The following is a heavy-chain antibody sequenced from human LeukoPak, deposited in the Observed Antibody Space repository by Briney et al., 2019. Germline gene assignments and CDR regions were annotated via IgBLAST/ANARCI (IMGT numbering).Heavy chain of an antibody. CDR1: GFTFSDYY. Sequence: GGSLRLSCAASGFTFSDYYMSWIRQTPGKGLEWVSYISSSGTTIYYADSVKGRFTISRDNAKNSLYLQMNSLRAEDTAVYYCARRKNYYDSSGYYTIYYFDYWGQGTLVTVSS. V-gene: IGHV3-11*01. CDR3: ARRKNYYDSSGYYTIYYFDY. J-gene: IGHJ4*02. CDR2: ISSSGTTI. D-gene: IGHD3-22*01.